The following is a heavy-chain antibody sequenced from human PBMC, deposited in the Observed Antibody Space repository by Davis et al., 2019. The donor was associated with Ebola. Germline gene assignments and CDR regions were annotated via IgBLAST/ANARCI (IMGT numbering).Heavy chain of an antibody. V-gene: IGHV1-46*01. CDR1: GYTFTGYD. CDR2: INPSGGST. J-gene: IGHJ4*02. D-gene: IGHD2-21*01. CDR3: AQLLEDY. Sequence: AASVKVSCKASGYTFTGYDINWVRQAPGQGLEWMGIINPSGGSTSYAQKFQGRVSLTRDTSATTAYMELSSLRSEDSAVYYCAQLLEDYWGQGTLVTVSS.